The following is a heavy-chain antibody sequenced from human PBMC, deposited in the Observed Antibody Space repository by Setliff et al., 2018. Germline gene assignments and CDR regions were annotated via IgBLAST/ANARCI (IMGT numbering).Heavy chain of an antibody. CDR3: ATVVRGGTSRTSYYYYYMDV. D-gene: IGHD1-26*01. CDR1: GYTFTSYG. Sequence: GASVKVSCKASGYTFTSYGISWVRQATGQGLEGMGWMNPNNGNTGCVQKFQGRLTMTRNTSISTAYTELSSLRSDDTGVYYCATVVRGGTSRTSYYYYYMDVWGKGTTVTVSS. V-gene: IGHV1-8*02. CDR2: MNPNNGNT. J-gene: IGHJ6*03.